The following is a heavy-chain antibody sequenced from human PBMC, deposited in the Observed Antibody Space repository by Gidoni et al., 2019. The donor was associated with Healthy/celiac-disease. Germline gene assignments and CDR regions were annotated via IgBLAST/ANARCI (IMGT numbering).Heavy chain of an antibody. D-gene: IGHD2-2*01. V-gene: IGHV3-13*04. J-gene: IGHJ5*02. CDR3: ARGERRDCSSTSCPLNWFDP. CDR1: GFTFSSYD. Sequence: EVQLVESGGGVVQPGGSLSRSCAASGFTFSSYDMHWVRQATGKGLEWVSAIGTAGDTYYPGSVKGRFTITRENAKNSLYLQMNSLRAGDTAVYYCARGERRDCSSTSCPLNWFDPWGQGTLVTVSS. CDR2: IGTAGDT.